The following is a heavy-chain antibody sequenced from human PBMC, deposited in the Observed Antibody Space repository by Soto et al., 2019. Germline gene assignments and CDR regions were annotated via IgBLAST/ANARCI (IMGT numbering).Heavy chain of an antibody. V-gene: IGHV3-66*01. CDR1: GFTVSSNY. Sequence: GGSLRLSCAASGFTVSSNYMSWVRQAPGKGLEWVSVIYSGGSTYYADSVKGRFTISRDNSKNTLYLQMNSLRAEDTAVYYCAKGPPFGGVIVNTNWFDPWGQGTLVTVSS. J-gene: IGHJ5*02. D-gene: IGHD3-16*02. CDR2: IYSGGST. CDR3: AKGPPFGGVIVNTNWFDP.